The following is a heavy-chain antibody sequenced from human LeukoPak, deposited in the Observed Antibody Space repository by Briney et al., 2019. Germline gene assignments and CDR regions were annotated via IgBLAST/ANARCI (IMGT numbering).Heavy chain of an antibody. CDR3: ARGTIFGVVQYYFDY. J-gene: IGHJ4*02. Sequence: SVKVSCKASGGTFSSYAISWARQAPGKGLEWMGGIIPMFGTASYAQKFQGRVTITTDESTTTAYIELSSLRSEGTAVYYCARGTIFGVVQYYFDYWGLGTLVTVSS. D-gene: IGHD3-3*01. CDR1: GGTFSSYA. V-gene: IGHV1-69*05. CDR2: IIPMFGTA.